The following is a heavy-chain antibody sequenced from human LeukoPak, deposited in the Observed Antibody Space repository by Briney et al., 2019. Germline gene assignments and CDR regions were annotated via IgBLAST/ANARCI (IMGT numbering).Heavy chain of an antibody. D-gene: IGHD2-15*01. Sequence: PGGSLRLSCAASGFTFRSYEMNWVRQAPGKGLEWVSYISSSGSTIYYEDSVKGRFTISRDNAKNSLYLQMNSLRAEDTAVYYCARDRKYSCSGGSCYFDYWGQGTLVTVSS. CDR1: GFTFRSYE. V-gene: IGHV3-48*03. CDR3: ARDRKYSCSGGSCYFDY. CDR2: ISSSGSTI. J-gene: IGHJ4*02.